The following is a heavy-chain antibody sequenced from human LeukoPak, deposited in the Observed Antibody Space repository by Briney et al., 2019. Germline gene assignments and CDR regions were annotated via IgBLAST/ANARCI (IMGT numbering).Heavy chain of an antibody. J-gene: IGHJ4*02. CDR2: INPSADST. D-gene: IGHD6-19*01. CDR1: GYTFTSYY. Sequence: GASVKVSCKASGYTFTSYYMHWVRQAPGQGLEWMGLINPSADSTNYAQKFQGRVTMTRDMSTSTVYMDLSSLTSEDTAVYYCARGHPSATGYSSGWYFHYWGQGTLVTVSS. CDR3: ARGHPSATGYSSGWYFHY. V-gene: IGHV1-46*01.